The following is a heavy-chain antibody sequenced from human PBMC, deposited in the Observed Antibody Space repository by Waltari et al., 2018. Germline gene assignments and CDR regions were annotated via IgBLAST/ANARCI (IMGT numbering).Heavy chain of an antibody. J-gene: IGHJ6*02. V-gene: IGHV3-53*01. Sequence: EVQLVESGGGLIQPGGSLSLSCAASGFTVSSNYMSWVRQAPGKGRGWGEVRYSGGSTYYADAVKGRFTISRDNAKNTLYLQMNSLRAEDTAVYYCEVAAAGAHYGMDVWGQGTTVTVSS. CDR1: GFTVSSNY. CDR3: EVAAAGAHYGMDV. D-gene: IGHD6-13*01. CDR2: RYSGGST.